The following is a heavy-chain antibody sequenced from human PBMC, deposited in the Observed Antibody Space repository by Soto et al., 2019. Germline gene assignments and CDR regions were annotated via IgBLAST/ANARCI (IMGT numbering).Heavy chain of an antibody. D-gene: IGHD6-13*01. Sequence: PSETLSLTCTVSGGSISSYYWSWIRQPPGKGLEWIGYIYYSGSTNYNPSLKSRVTISVDTSKNQFSLKLSSVTAADTAVYYCARGIAAAGTWGNYYYYMDVWGKGTTVTVSS. J-gene: IGHJ6*03. CDR2: IYYSGST. V-gene: IGHV4-59*01. CDR3: ARGIAAAGTWGNYYYYMDV. CDR1: GGSISSYY.